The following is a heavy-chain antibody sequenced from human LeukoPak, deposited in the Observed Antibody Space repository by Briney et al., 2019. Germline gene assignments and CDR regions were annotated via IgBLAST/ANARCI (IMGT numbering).Heavy chain of an antibody. CDR1: GYTLTELS. CDR2: FDPEDGET. D-gene: IGHD3-22*01. V-gene: IGHV1-24*01. CDR3: ATVGSGSSGYYPSYYYGMDV. J-gene: IGHJ6*02. Sequence: ASLKVSCKVSGYTLTELSMHWVRQAPGKGLEWMGGFDPEDGETIYAQKFQGRVTMTEDTSTDTAYMELSSLRSEDTAVYYCATVGSGSSGYYPSYYYGMDVWGQGTTVTVSS.